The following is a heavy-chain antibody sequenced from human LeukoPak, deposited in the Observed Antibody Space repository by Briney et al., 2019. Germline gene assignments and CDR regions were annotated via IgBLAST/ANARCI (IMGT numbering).Heavy chain of an antibody. Sequence: SETLSLTCAVYGGSFSGYYWSWIRQPPGKALEWIGEINHSGSTNYNPSHKSRVNISVDTSKNQFSLKLSSVTAADTAVYYCASLSTIFGSVRDYWGQGTLVTVSS. J-gene: IGHJ4*02. CDR2: INHSGST. D-gene: IGHD3-3*01. CDR1: GGSFSGYY. V-gene: IGHV4-34*01. CDR3: ASLSTIFGSVRDY.